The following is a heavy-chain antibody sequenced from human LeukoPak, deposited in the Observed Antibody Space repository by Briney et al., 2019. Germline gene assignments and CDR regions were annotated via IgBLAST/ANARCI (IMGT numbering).Heavy chain of an antibody. CDR3: TTDHPRVVVIPGGIDY. J-gene: IGHJ4*02. CDR1: GFPFSNPW. V-gene: IGHV3-15*01. Sequence: GGPLRLSCAASGFPFSNPWVMCPPQAPGKGVEWVGRQKCKTDGGTTDYAAPVKGRFTISRDDSKNTLYLQMNSLKTEDTAVYYCTTDHPRVVVIPGGIDYWGQGTLVTVSS. D-gene: IGHD3-22*01. CDR2: QKCKTDGGTT.